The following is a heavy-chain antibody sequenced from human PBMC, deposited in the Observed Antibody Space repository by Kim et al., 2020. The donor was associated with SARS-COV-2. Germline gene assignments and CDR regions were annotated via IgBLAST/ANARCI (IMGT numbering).Heavy chain of an antibody. D-gene: IGHD3-16*02. Sequence: GGSLRLSCAASGFTFSSYAMHWVRQAPGKGLEWVAVISYDGSNKYYADSVKGRFTIPRDNSKNTLYLQMNSLRAEDTAVYYCARGGGWGSYRQVDAFDIWGQGTMVTVSS. V-gene: IGHV3-30-3*01. CDR2: ISYDGSNK. J-gene: IGHJ3*02. CDR1: GFTFSSYA. CDR3: ARGGGWGSYRQVDAFDI.